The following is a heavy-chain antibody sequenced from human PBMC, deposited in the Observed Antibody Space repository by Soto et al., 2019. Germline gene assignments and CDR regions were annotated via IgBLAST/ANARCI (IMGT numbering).Heavy chain of an antibody. CDR3: ARRSGYDWNFDY. J-gene: IGHJ4*02. Sequence: SETLSLTCTVSGGSISSSSYYWGWIRQPPGKGLEWIGSIYYSGSTYYNPSLKSRVTISVDTSKNQFSLKLSSVTAADTAVYYCARRSGYDWNFDYWGQGTLVTVSS. D-gene: IGHD5-12*01. V-gene: IGHV4-39*01. CDR1: GGSISSSSYY. CDR2: IYYSGST.